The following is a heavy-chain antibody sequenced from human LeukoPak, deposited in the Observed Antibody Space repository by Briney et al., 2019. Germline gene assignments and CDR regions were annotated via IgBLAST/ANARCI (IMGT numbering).Heavy chain of an antibody. CDR3: ARHYSSSWYHAVWFDP. V-gene: IGHV4-39*01. Sequence: SETLSLTCIVSGGSISSSNYYWGWIRQPPGKELEWNGSIYYSGTTYYNPSLKSRVTISVDTSRNQFPLKLSSVTVADTAVYYCARHYSSSWYHAVWFDPWGQGTLVTVSS. J-gene: IGHJ5*02. CDR2: IYYSGTT. D-gene: IGHD6-13*01. CDR1: GGSISSSNYY.